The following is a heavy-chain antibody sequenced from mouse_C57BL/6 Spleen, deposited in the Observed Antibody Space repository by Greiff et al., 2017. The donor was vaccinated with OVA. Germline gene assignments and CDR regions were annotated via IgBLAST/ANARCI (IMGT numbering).Heavy chain of an antibody. D-gene: IGHD6-5*01. CDR2: IDPETGGT. CDR3: TERPNWFAY. J-gene: IGHJ3*01. V-gene: IGHV1-15*01. CDR1: GYTFTDYE. Sequence: QVQLKESGAELVRPGASVTLSCKASGYTFTDYEMHWVKQTPVHGLEWIGAIDPETGGTAYNQKFKGKAILTADKSSSTAYMELRSLTSEDSAVYYCTERPNWFAYWGQGTLVTVSA.